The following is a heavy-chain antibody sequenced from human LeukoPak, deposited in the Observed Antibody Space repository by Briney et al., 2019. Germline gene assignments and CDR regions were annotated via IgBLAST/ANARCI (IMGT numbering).Heavy chain of an antibody. CDR1: GFTFSSYA. V-gene: IGHV3-30-3*01. D-gene: IGHD3-3*01. CDR2: ISYDGSNK. Sequence: GGSLRLSCAASGFTFSSYAMHWVRQAPGKGLEWVAVISYDGSNKYYADSVKGRFTISRDNSKNTLYLQMNSLRAEDTAVYYCAKDRFSPSYYFDYWGQGTLVTVSS. J-gene: IGHJ4*02. CDR3: AKDRFSPSYYFDY.